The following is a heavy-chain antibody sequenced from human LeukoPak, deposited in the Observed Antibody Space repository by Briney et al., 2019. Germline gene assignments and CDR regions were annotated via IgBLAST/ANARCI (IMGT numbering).Heavy chain of an antibody. CDR2: IIPIFGTA. J-gene: IGHJ3*02. CDR1: GGTFSSYA. CDR3: ARDPYDSSPFDI. Sequence: GASVKVSCKASGGTFSSYAISWVRQAPGQGLEWMGGIIPIFGTANYAQKFQGRVTITADEPTSTAYMELSSLRSEDTAVYCCARDPYDSSPFDIWGQGTMVTVSS. D-gene: IGHD3-22*01. V-gene: IGHV1-69*13.